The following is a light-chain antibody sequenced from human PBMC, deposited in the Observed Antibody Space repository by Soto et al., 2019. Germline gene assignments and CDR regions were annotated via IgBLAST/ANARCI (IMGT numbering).Light chain of an antibody. J-gene: IGLJ2*01. CDR2: EVS. V-gene: IGLV2-8*01. CDR3: SSYAGNNIVV. Sequence: QSALTQPPSTSGSPGQSVTISCTGTSSDVGGYKYVSWYQQHPGKAPKLIIFEVSKWPSGVPARFSGSESGNTASLTISGLQAEDEADYYCSSYAGNNIVVFGGGTKLTVL. CDR1: SSDVGGYKY.